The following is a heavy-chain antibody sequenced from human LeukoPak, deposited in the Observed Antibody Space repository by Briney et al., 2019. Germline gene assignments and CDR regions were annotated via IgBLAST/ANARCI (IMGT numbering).Heavy chain of an antibody. CDR3: ARHLAGDSLYRHFDY. V-gene: IGHV3-7*04. D-gene: IGHD5/OR15-5a*01. CDR1: SITFSNSW. Sequence: GGSLRLSCTASSITFSNSWMSWVRQAPEKGLEWVANIKQDGSETNYVDSVKGRFTISRDNAKNSLILQMNSLRGEDTAIYYCARHLAGDSLYRHFDYWGQGALVTVSS. CDR2: IKQDGSET. J-gene: IGHJ4*02.